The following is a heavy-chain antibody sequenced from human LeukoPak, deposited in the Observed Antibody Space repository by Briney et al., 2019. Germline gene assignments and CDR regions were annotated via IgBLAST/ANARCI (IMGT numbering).Heavy chain of an antibody. CDR2: INYSGST. CDR1: GGSISSSSYY. J-gene: IGHJ4*02. CDR3: ARVLRFLEWSFDY. Sequence: SETLSLTCTVSGGSISSSSYYWGWIRQPPGKGLEWIGSINYSGSTYYNPSLKSRVTIPVDTSKNQFSLQLSSVTAADTAVYYCARVLRFLEWSFDYWGQGTLVTVSS. V-gene: IGHV4-39*01. D-gene: IGHD3-3*01.